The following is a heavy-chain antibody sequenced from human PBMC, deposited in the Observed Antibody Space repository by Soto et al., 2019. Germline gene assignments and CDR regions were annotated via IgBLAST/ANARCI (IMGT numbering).Heavy chain of an antibody. V-gene: IGHV1-69*12. CDR2: IIPIFGTA. CDR1: GGTFSSYA. D-gene: IGHD6-19*01. Sequence: QVQLVQSGAEVKKPGSSVKVSCKASGGTFSSYAISWVRQAPGQGLEWMGGIIPIFGTANYAQKFQGRVTITADESTSTAYMELSSLRSEDTAVYYCVSGSSGWYVDYYYGMDAWGQGTTVTVSS. J-gene: IGHJ6*02. CDR3: VSGSSGWYVDYYYGMDA.